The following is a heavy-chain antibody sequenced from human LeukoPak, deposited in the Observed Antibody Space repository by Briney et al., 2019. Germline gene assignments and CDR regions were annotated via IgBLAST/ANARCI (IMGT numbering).Heavy chain of an antibody. CDR3: AKEGRSGYTPLVDS. CDR2: ISGSGGNT. CDR1: GFTFSSYA. Sequence: PGGSLRLSCAASGFTFSSYAMSWVRQAPGKGLEWVSAISGSGGNTYYADSVKGRFTISRDNSKNTLYLQMNSLRAEDTAIYYCAKEGRSGYTPLVDSWGQGTLVTVSS. J-gene: IGHJ4*02. D-gene: IGHD3-3*01. V-gene: IGHV3-23*01.